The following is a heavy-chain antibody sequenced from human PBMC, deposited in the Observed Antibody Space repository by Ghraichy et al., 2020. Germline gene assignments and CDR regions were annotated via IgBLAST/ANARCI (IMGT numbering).Heavy chain of an antibody. V-gene: IGHV3-49*03. Sequence: GGSLRLSCTASGFTFGDYAMSWFRQAPGKGLEWVGFIRSKAYGGTTEYAASVKGRFTISRDDSKSIAYLQMNSLKTEDTAVYYCTRDDSSSWSLYYYYYYGMDVWGQGTTVTVSS. CDR2: IRSKAYGGTT. CDR1: GFTFGDYA. CDR3: TRDDSSSWSLYYYYYYGMDV. D-gene: IGHD6-13*01. J-gene: IGHJ6*02.